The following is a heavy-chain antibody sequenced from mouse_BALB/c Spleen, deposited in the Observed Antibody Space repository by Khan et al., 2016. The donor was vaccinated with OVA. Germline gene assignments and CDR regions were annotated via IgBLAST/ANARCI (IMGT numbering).Heavy chain of an antibody. CDR1: GFSLSRYN. CDR3: ARAYYRYDGYYAMDY. CDR2: IWGGGGT. V-gene: IGHV2-6-4*01. J-gene: IGHJ4*01. Sequence: QVQLKESGPGLVAPSQSLSITYTVSGFSLSRYNVHWVRQPPGKGLEWLGMIWGGGGTDYISTLKSRLSIRKDNSKSQILLKMNSLQTDDTAMYYCARAYYRYDGYYAMDYWGQGTAVTVSS. D-gene: IGHD2-14*01.